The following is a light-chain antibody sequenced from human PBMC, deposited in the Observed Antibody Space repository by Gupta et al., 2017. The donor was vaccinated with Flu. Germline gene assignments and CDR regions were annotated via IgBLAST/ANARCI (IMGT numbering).Light chain of an antibody. CDR2: KNN. CDR1: TFNIGRNH. V-gene: IGLV1-47*01. J-gene: IGLJ2*01. CDR3: ATWDDSLSGAV. Sequence: QSVLTQPPSASGAPGQPVTISCSGSTFNIGRNHVYWYQQLPGTAPKLLIYKNNQRPSGVPDRFSGSKSGTSASLAISGLRSGDEADYYCATWDDSLSGAVFGGGTKVTVL.